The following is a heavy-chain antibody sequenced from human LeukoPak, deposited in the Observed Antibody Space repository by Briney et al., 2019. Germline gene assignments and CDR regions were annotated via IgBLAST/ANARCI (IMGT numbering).Heavy chain of an antibody. CDR2: IYYSGST. D-gene: IGHD2-8*01. CDR3: ASSYCTNGVRCFDY. CDR1: GGSISSGDYY. J-gene: IGHJ4*02. V-gene: IGHV4-30-4*08. Sequence: SETLSLTCTVSGGSISSGDYYWSWIRQPPGKGLEWIGYIYYSGSTYYNPSLKSRVTISVDTSKNQFSLKLSSVTAADTAVYYCASSYCTNGVRCFDYWGQGTLVTVSS.